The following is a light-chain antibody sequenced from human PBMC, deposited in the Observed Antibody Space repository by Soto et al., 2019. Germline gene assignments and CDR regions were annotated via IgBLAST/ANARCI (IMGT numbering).Light chain of an antibody. V-gene: IGLV2-14*01. CDR3: SSYTSSSTLLYV. CDR1: SSDVGGYNY. CDR2: DVS. J-gene: IGLJ1*01. Sequence: QSALTRPAYVSGSPGQSITISCTGTSSDVGGYNYVSWYQQHPGKAPKLMIYDVSNRPSGVSNRFSGSKSGNTASLTISGLQAEDEADYYCSSYTSSSTLLYVFGTGTKLTVL.